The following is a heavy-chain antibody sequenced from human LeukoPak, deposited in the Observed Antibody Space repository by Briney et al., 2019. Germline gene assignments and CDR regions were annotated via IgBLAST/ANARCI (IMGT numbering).Heavy chain of an antibody. Sequence: ASVKVSCKASGYTFTGYYMHWVRQAPGQGLEWMGRINPNRGGTNYAQKFQGRVTMTRDTSISTAYMELSRLRSDDTAVYYCASNYDILTGYFRGAFDIWGQGTMVTVSS. CDR3: ASNYDILTGYFRGAFDI. CDR2: INPNRGGT. D-gene: IGHD3-9*01. V-gene: IGHV1-2*06. CDR1: GYTFTGYY. J-gene: IGHJ3*02.